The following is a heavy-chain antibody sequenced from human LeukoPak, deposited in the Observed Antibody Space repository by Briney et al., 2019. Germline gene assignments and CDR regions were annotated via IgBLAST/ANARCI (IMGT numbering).Heavy chain of an antibody. Sequence: SETLSLTCTVSGGSISSYSWSWIRQPPGKGLEWIGDIYYSGTTNYNPSLKSRVTMSVDTSKNQFSLKLNSATAADTAVYYCARRLSTRSYYLDDWGQGTLVTVSS. J-gene: IGHJ4*02. CDR3: ARRLSTRSYYLDD. D-gene: IGHD2/OR15-2a*01. CDR2: IYYSGTT. CDR1: GGSISSYS. V-gene: IGHV4-59*04.